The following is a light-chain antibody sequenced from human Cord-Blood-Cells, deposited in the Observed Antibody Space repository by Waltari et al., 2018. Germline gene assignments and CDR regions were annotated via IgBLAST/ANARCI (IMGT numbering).Light chain of an antibody. J-gene: IGKJ5*01. CDR3: QQYYSTPIT. CDR1: QSVLYSSNNKNY. V-gene: IGKV4-1*01. Sequence: DIVMTQSPDPLAVFLGERATINCKSSQSVLYSSNNKNYLAWYQQKPGQPPKLLIYWASTRDSGVPDRFSGSGSGTDFTHTISSLQAEDVAVYYCQQYYSTPITFGQGTRLEIK. CDR2: WAS.